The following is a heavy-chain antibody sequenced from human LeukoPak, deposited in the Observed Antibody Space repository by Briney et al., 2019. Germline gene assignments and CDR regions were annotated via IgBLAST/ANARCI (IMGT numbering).Heavy chain of an antibody. D-gene: IGHD6-19*01. CDR1: GFTFSNAW. V-gene: IGHV3-30-3*01. CDR2: ISYDGSNK. J-gene: IGHJ4*02. CDR3: ARSSGWDGFDY. Sequence: GGSLRLSCAASGFTFSNAWMSWVRQAPGKGLEWVAVISYDGSNKYYADSVKGRFTISRDNSKNTLYLQMNSLRAEDTAVYYCARSSGWDGFDYWGQGTLVTVSS.